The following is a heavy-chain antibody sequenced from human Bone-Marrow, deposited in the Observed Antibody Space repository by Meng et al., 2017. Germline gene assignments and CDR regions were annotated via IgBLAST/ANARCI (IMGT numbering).Heavy chain of an antibody. Sequence: GESLKISCAASGFTFSSYAMSWVRQAPGKGLEWVSSISSSSSYIYYADSVKGRFTISRDNAKNSLYLQMNSLRAEDTAVYYCAREGLEVGYSSGWVDYWGQGTLVTVSS. V-gene: IGHV3-21*01. J-gene: IGHJ4*02. D-gene: IGHD6-19*01. CDR1: GFTFSSYA. CDR2: ISSSSSYI. CDR3: AREGLEVGYSSGWVDY.